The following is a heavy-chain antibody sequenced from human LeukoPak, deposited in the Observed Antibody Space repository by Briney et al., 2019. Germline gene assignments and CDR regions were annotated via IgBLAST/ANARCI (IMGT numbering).Heavy chain of an antibody. V-gene: IGHV3-30*18. D-gene: IGHD6-13*01. CDR2: ISYDGSNK. J-gene: IGHJ4*02. Sequence: GGSLRLSCAASGFTFSSYGMHWVRQAPGKGLEWVAVISYDGSNKYYADSVKGRFTISRDNPKNTLYLQMNSLRAEDTAVYYCAKGPYSSSWYDYWGQGTLVTVSS. CDR3: AKGPYSSSWYDY. CDR1: GFTFSSYG.